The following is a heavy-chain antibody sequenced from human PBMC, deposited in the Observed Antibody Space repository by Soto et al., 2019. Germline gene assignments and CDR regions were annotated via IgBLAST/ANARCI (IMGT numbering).Heavy chain of an antibody. CDR3: ARGATDCGGDCYLVYYYYYYMDV. CDR2: IYSGGST. Sequence: GSLRLSCAASGFTVSSNYMRWVRQAPGKGLEWVSVIYSGGSTYYADSVKGRFTISRDNSKNTLYLQMNSLRAEDTAVYYCARGATDCGGDCYLVYYYYYYMDVWGKGTTVTVSS. V-gene: IGHV3-66*01. J-gene: IGHJ6*03. CDR1: GFTVSSNY. D-gene: IGHD2-21*01.